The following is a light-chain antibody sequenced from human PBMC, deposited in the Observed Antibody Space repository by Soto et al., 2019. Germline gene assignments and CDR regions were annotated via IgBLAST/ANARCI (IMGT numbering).Light chain of an antibody. CDR3: LQHNSYPYT. J-gene: IGKJ2*01. CDR1: QGITND. Sequence: DIQMTQSPSSLSASVGDRVTITCRASQGITNDLGWYQQNPGKAPKRLLYAASRLQSGVPSRFSGSGSGTEFTLTISSLQTEDFATYYCLQHNSYPYTFGQGTKLEIK. CDR2: AAS. V-gene: IGKV1-17*01.